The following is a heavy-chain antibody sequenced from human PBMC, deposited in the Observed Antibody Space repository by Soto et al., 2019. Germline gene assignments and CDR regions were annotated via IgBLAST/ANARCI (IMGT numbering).Heavy chain of an antibody. J-gene: IGHJ6*02. CDR2: ISSSSSYI. D-gene: IGHD2-15*01. CDR1: GFTFSSYS. CDR3: ARDRGCSGRSCNSAIQPWSTPHYYGMDV. Sequence: GGSLRLSCAASGFTFSSYSMNWVRQAPGKGLEWVSSISSSSSYIYYADSVKGRFTISRDNAKNSLYLQMNSLRAEDTAVYYCARDRGCSGRSCNSAIQPWSTPHYYGMDVWGQGTTVTAS. V-gene: IGHV3-21*01.